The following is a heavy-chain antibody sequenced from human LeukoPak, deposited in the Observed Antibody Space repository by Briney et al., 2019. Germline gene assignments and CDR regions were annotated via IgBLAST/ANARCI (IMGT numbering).Heavy chain of an antibody. Sequence: GASVKVSCKASGYIFTSYDIKGVRQATGEGLEWMGWMNRNSGNTGYAQKFQGRVTITRNTSISTAYMELSSLRSEDTAVYYCARGHLAYCSSTSCPADYMDVWGKGTTATVSS. D-gene: IGHD2-2*01. CDR1: GYIFTSYD. CDR2: MNRNSGNT. CDR3: ARGHLAYCSSTSCPADYMDV. J-gene: IGHJ6*03. V-gene: IGHV1-8*03.